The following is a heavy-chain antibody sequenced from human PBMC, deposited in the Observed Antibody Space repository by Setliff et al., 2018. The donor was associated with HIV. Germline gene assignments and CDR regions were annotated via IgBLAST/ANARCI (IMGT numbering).Heavy chain of an antibody. D-gene: IGHD2-15*01. J-gene: IGHJ4*02. Sequence: SETLSLTCTVSGVSVSSGGYYWGWIRQPPGKGLEWIGSIYYTGSTYDNPSLKSRVTISVDTSKNQFSLKLSSVTAADTAVYYCASNYCSAGSCYLDYWGQGTLVTVSS. CDR2: IYYTGST. CDR1: GVSVSSGGYY. CDR3: ASNYCSAGSCYLDY. V-gene: IGHV4-39*01.